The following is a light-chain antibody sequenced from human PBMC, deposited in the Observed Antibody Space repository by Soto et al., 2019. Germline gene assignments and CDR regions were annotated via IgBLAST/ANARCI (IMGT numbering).Light chain of an antibody. V-gene: IGKV1-39*01. CDR3: QQSYTTPRT. CDR2: SAT. J-gene: IGKJ1*01. CDR1: QTITSY. Sequence: DIHLTQSPSSLSASIGDTVTITCRASQTITSYLGWYQQKPGKAPKLLIYSATNLQDWVPSRFSGSGSGTDFTLTIYSLQPEDFATYYCQQSYTTPRTFGQGTNVEVQ.